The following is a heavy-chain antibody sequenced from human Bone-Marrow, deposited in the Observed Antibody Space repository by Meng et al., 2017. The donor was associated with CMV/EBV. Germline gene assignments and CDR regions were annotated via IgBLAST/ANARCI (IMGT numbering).Heavy chain of an antibody. J-gene: IGHJ5*01. Sequence: GESLKISCAASGFTFSRYGMDWVRQGPGKGLEWVTFIENDGSNKYYADSVKGRFTISRDNAKNSLFLQMNSLTVEDTAVYYCARDSSAVHNWLDSWGQGTLVTVSS. CDR3: ARDSSAVHNWLDS. D-gene: IGHD1-26*01. V-gene: IGHV3-30*02. CDR2: IENDGSNK. CDR1: GFTFSRYG.